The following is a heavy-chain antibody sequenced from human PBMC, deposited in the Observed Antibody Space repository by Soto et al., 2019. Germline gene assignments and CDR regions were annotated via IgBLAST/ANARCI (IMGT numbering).Heavy chain of an antibody. V-gene: IGHV1-69*12. CDR3: VRVVAIPGYPDN. CDR1: GGTFSSYA. CDR2: IVPIVDTS. D-gene: IGHD5-12*01. J-gene: IGHJ4*02. Sequence: QVQLVQSGAEVGQPASSVKVSCKTSGGTFSSYAISWVRQAPRQGLEWMGGIVPIVDTSTYAQKFQGRVTITADESTSTVYMELSSLRSDDTAVYYCVRVVAIPGYPDNWGQGTLVTVSS.